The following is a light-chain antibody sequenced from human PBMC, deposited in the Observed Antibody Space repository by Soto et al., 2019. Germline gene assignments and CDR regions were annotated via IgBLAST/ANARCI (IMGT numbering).Light chain of an antibody. CDR2: EVY. CDR3: SSYAGAYTWI. V-gene: IGLV2-8*01. CDR1: SSDVGGYYY. Sequence: QSVLTQPPSASGSPGQSVTISCTGSSSDVGGYYYVSWYQQHPGKAPKLMIYEVYKRPSGVPDRFSGSKSGNTASLTVSGLQAEDEAEYFCSSYAGAYTWIFGSGTKVTDL. J-gene: IGLJ1*01.